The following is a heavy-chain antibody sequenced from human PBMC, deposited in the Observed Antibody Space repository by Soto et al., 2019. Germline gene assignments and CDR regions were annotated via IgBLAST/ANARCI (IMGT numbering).Heavy chain of an antibody. CDR1: GFTFSDFA. J-gene: IGHJ4*02. V-gene: IGHV3-23*01. D-gene: IGHD2-2*03. CDR2: IYGGGNGP. CDR3: AKMEGMDPWAYSFDY. Sequence: EVQVLESGGGLVQPGGSLRLSCAATGFTFSDFAMSWVRQAPGKGLEWVSRIYGGGNGPHYAAPVKGRVTISRDNSKNTLYLQMNSLRAEDTAVYYCAKMEGMDPWAYSFDYWGQGTLVTVSS.